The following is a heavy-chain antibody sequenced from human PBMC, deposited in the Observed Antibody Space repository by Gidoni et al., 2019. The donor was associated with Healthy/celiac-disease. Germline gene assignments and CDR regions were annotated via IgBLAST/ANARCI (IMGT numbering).Heavy chain of an antibody. V-gene: IGHV4-4*07. J-gene: IGHJ4*02. CDR3: AGGYYDSSGYSPFDY. D-gene: IGHD3-22*01. CDR1: GGSFSSYY. CDR2: SYTSGST. Sequence: QVQLQESGPGLVKPSETLSLPCTVSGGSFSSYYWRWIRQPAGKGLEWIGRSYTSGSTNYNTSLKSRVTMSVDTSKNQFSLKLSSVTAADTAVYYCAGGYYDSSGYSPFDYWGQGTLVTVSS.